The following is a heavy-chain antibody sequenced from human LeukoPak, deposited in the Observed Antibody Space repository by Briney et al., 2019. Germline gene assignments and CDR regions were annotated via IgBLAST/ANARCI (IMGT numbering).Heavy chain of an antibody. CDR1: GGSISSGDYY. CDR3: ARYSGSYRSDFDY. V-gene: IGHV4-30-4*08. J-gene: IGHJ4*02. Sequence: PSETLSLTCTVSGGSISSGDYYRSWIRQPPGKGLEWIGYIYYSGSTYYNPSLKSRVTISVDTSKNQFSLKLSSVTAADTAVYYCARYSGSYRSDFDYWGQGTLVTVSS. CDR2: IYYSGST. D-gene: IGHD1-26*01.